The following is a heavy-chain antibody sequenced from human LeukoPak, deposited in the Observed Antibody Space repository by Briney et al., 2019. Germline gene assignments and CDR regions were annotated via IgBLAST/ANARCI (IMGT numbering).Heavy chain of an antibody. CDR1: GFTFSGYW. CDR3: ARDRRDSSGYYYYFDY. V-gene: IGHV3-7*01. Sequence: GGSLRVSCAASGFTFSGYWMSWVRQAPGKGVECVANIKQDGSEKYYVDSVKGRFTISRDNAKNSLYLQLTSLRAQDTAVYYCARDRRDSSGYYYYFDYWGQGTLVTVSS. D-gene: IGHD3-22*01. J-gene: IGHJ4*02. CDR2: IKQDGSEK.